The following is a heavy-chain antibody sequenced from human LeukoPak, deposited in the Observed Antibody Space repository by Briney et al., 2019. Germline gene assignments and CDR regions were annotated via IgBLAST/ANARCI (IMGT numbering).Heavy chain of an antibody. J-gene: IGHJ3*01. CDR2: IRYDGSYR. CDR3: ARLGSLRRDAFAL. Sequence: GGSLRLSCAASGFTFSSYGMHWVRQAPGKGLEWVAFIRYDGSYRYYADSVKGRFTISRDTSKSTLYLQMNSLRAEDTAVYYCARLGSLRRDAFALWGRGTMVTVAS. CDR1: GFTFSSYG. D-gene: IGHD1-26*01. V-gene: IGHV3-30*02.